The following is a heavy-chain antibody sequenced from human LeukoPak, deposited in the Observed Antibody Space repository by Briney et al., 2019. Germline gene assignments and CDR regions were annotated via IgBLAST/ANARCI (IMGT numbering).Heavy chain of an antibody. J-gene: IGHJ5*02. Sequence: SSETLSLTCAVYGGSFSGYYWSWIRQPPGKGLEWIGEINHSGSTNYNPSLKSRVTISVDTSKNQFSLKLSSVTAADTAVYYCARGGTSWDLITMVRGVGNWFDPWGQGTLVTVSS. CDR2: INHSGST. CDR1: GGSFSGYY. V-gene: IGHV4-34*01. CDR3: ARGGTSWDLITMVRGVGNWFDP. D-gene: IGHD3-10*01.